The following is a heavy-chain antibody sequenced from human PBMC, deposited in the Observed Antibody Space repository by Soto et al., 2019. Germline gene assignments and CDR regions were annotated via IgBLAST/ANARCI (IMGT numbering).Heavy chain of an antibody. CDR3: AKHGDCSSTSCYFDY. J-gene: IGHJ4*02. Sequence: GGSLRLSCAASGFTFSIYAMNWVRQAPGKGLEWVSIISGSGGTTYYTDSVKGRFTISRDNSKNTLYLQMNSLRAEDTAVYYCAKHGDCSSTSCYFDYWAQGTLVTVSS. V-gene: IGHV3-23*01. D-gene: IGHD2-2*01. CDR1: GFTFSIYA. CDR2: ISGSGGTT.